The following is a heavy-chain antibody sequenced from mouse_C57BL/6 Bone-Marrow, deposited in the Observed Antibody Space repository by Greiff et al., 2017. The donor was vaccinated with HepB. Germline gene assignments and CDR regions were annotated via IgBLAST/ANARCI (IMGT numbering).Heavy chain of an antibody. D-gene: IGHD1-1*01. V-gene: IGHV1-4*01. Sequence: QVQLQQSGAELARPGASVKMSCKASGYTFTSYTMHWVKQRTGQGLEWIGYINPSSGYTKYNQKFKDKATLNADKSSSTAYMQLSSLTSEDSAVYYCASERITTVVAPNWYFDVWGTGTTVTVSS. CDR3: ASERITTVVAPNWYFDV. CDR2: INPSSGYT. J-gene: IGHJ1*03. CDR1: GYTFTSYT.